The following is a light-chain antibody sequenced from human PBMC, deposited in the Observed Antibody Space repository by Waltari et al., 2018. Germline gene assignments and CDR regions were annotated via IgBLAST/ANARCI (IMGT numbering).Light chain of an antibody. Sequence: EIVMTQSLATLSVSPADRATVSCMASQSVTSNLAWYQQKPGQAPSLLIYEASTRATGISARFSGSGSGTEFTLTISSLQSEDFAVYYCQQYNRWPPITFGQGTRLEIK. CDR1: QSVTSN. J-gene: IGKJ5*01. CDR2: EAS. CDR3: QQYNRWPPIT. V-gene: IGKV3-15*01.